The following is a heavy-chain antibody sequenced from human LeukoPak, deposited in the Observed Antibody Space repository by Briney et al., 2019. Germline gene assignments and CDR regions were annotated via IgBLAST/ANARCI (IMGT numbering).Heavy chain of an antibody. Sequence: SETLSLTCAVSGGSISSGGYSWSWIRQPPGKGLEWIGYIYHSGSTYYNPSLKSRVTISVDRSKNQFSLKLSSVTAADTAVYYCAREIRYYGGNSGFSLDYWGQGTLVTVSS. CDR1: GGSISSGGYS. D-gene: IGHD4-23*01. CDR3: AREIRYYGGNSGFSLDY. CDR2: IYHSGST. V-gene: IGHV4-30-2*01. J-gene: IGHJ4*02.